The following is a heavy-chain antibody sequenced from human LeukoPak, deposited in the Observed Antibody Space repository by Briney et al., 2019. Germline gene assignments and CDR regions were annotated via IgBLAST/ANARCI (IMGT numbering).Heavy chain of an antibody. CDR2: ISGGSSTI. Sequence: AGGSLRLSCAASGFTFSTYSMNWVRQAPGKALEWVSYISGGSSTIYYADSVKGRFTISRDNAKNSLYLQMNSLRAEDTAVYYCARVDSYYYYYMDVWGKGATVTVSS. V-gene: IGHV3-48*01. CDR1: GFTFSTYS. CDR3: ARVDSYYYYYMDV. J-gene: IGHJ6*03.